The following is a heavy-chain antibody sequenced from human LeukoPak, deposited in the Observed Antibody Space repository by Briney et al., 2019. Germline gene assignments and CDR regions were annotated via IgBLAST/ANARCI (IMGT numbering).Heavy chain of an antibody. D-gene: IGHD3-10*01. Sequence: ASVKVSCKASGYTFIHHYIHWVRQAPGQGLEWMGWINPNSDDTNYAQKFQGRVTMTRDTSISTVYMELTRLRSDDTAVYYCVRIYRGPDYWGQGTLVTVSS. CDR2: INPNSDDT. CDR3: VRIYRGPDY. V-gene: IGHV1-2*02. CDR1: GYTFIHHY. J-gene: IGHJ4*02.